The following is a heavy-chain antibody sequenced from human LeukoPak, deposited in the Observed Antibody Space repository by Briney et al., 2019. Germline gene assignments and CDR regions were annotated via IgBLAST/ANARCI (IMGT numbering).Heavy chain of an antibody. CDR2: IYYSGIT. D-gene: IGHD1-26*01. CDR3: ARDYQMSGTYSYYFDY. J-gene: IGHJ4*02. V-gene: IGHV4-59*01. Sequence: PSETLSLTCTVSGGSISRYYWSWLRQPPGKGLEWIGYIYYSGITNYNPSLTSRVTISVDTSKNQFSLKLSSVTAADTAMYYCARDYQMSGTYSYYFDYWGQGALVTVSS. CDR1: GGSISRYY.